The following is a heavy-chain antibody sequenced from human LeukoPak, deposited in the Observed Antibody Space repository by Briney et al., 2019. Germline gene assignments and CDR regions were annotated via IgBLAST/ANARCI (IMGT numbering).Heavy chain of an antibody. V-gene: IGHV5-51*01. D-gene: IGHD6-6*01. CDR1: GYSFTSYW. Sequence: PGESLKISCKGSGYSFTSYWIGWVRQMPGKGLEWMGIIYVGDSDTRYSPSLQGQVTISVDKSISTAYLQWTSLKASDTAMYYCARHTRYSSSSRVFDYWGQGTLVTVSS. CDR2: IYVGDSDT. CDR3: ARHTRYSSSSRVFDY. J-gene: IGHJ4*02.